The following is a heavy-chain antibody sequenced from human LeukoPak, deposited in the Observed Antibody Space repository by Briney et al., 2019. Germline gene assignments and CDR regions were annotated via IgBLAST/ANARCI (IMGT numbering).Heavy chain of an antibody. D-gene: IGHD3-10*02. CDR2: IQPDGSEG. CDR1: GFTFSSTW. CDR3: AELGITMIGGV. Sequence: GGSLRLSCAASGFTFSSTWMSWVRQAPGKGLEGVGNIQPDGSEGYPVDSVKGRFTISRDNAKNSLYLQMNSLRAEDTAVYYCAELGITMIGGVWGKGTTVTISS. J-gene: IGHJ6*04. V-gene: IGHV3-7*01.